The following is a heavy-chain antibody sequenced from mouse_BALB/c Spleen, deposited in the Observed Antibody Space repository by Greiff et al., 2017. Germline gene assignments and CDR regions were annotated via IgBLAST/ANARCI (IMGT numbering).Heavy chain of an antibody. D-gene: IGHD2-2*01. CDR3: ARDYMVGFAY. J-gene: IGHJ3*01. Sequence: VKLQQSGAELARPGASVKLSCKASGYTFTDYYINWVKQRTGQGLEWIGEIYPGSGNTYYNEKFKGKATLTADKSSSTAYMQLSSLTSEDSAVYFCARDYMVGFAYWGQGTLVTVSA. CDR1: GYTFTDYY. V-gene: IGHV1-77*01. CDR2: IYPGSGNT.